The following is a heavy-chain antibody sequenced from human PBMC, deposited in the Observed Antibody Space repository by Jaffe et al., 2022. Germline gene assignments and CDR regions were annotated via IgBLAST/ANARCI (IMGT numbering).Heavy chain of an antibody. Sequence: EVQLLESGGGLVQPGGSLRLSCAASGFTFSSYAMSWVRQAPGKGLEWVSGISGSGGSTYYADSVKGRFTISRDNSKNTLYLQMNSLRAEDTAVYYCAKHQYCSSTSCHTYYYYYMDVWGKGTTVTVSS. CDR1: GFTFSSYA. CDR2: ISGSGGST. D-gene: IGHD2-2*01. J-gene: IGHJ6*03. V-gene: IGHV3-23*01. CDR3: AKHQYCSSTSCHTYYYYYMDV.